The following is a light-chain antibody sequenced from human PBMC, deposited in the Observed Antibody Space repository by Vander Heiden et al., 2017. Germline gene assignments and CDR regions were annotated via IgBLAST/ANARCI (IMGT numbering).Light chain of an antibody. CDR2: VAS. V-gene: IGKV1-39*01. CDR1: QTISTY. Sequence: DIQMTQSPSPLSESVGDRVTITCLANQTISTYLNWYQQKPGKAPQVLIYVASSLQSGVPSRFSGSGSGTDFTLTISSLQPEDFATYYCQQSYSTPLTFGGGTKVEIK. CDR3: QQSYSTPLT. J-gene: IGKJ4*01.